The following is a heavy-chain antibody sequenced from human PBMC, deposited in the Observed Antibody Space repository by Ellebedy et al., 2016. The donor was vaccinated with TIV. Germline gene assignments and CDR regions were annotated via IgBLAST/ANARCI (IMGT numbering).Heavy chain of an antibody. CDR2: IYSSGTT. V-gene: IGHV4-4*07. CDR1: GHSIRSYH. CDR3: ARDFGYYDSSGYHHYYGMDV. J-gene: IGHJ6*02. Sequence: GSLRLXXSVSGHSIRSYHWSWIRQPAGKGLEWIGRIYSSGTTNYNPSLKRRLTMSVDTSKNQFSLRLSSVSAADTAVYFCARDFGYYDSSGYHHYYGMDVWGQGTTVTVSS. D-gene: IGHD3-22*01.